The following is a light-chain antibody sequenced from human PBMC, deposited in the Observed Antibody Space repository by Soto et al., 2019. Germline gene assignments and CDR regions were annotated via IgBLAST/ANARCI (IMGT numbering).Light chain of an antibody. J-gene: IGLJ1*01. CDR1: SSDVGGYNY. Sequence: QSVLTQPASVSGSPGQPITISCTGTSSDVGGYNYVSWYQQHPGKAPKLMIYEVSNRPSGVSNRFSGSKSGNTASLTISGLQAEDEADYYCSSYTSSSTHNYVFGTGTKVTVL. CDR2: EVS. V-gene: IGLV2-14*01. CDR3: SSYTSSSTHNYV.